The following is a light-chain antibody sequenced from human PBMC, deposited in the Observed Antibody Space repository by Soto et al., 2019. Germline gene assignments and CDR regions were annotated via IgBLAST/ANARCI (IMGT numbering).Light chain of an antibody. Sequence: EIVMTQSPATLSVSPGERATLSCRASQSVNSNLAWFQQKPGQAPRLLIYGASTRATGIPARFSGSGSGTEFTLTISSLRSEDFAVYYCQQRSNWPPWTFGQGTKVDIK. V-gene: IGKV3D-15*01. J-gene: IGKJ1*01. CDR1: QSVNSN. CDR2: GAS. CDR3: QQRSNWPPWT.